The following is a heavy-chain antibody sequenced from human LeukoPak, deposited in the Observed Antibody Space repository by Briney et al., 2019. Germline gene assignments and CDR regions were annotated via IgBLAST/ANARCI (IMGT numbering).Heavy chain of an antibody. D-gene: IGHD4-17*01. CDR2: IYYSGST. J-gene: IGHJ4*02. Sequence: SETLSLTCTVSGGSISSYYWSWIRQPPGKGLEWIGYIYYSGSTNYNPSLKSRVTMSVDTSKNQFSLKLSSVTAADTAVYYCAREPYGDYNPHFDYWGQGTLVTVSS. CDR1: GGSISSYY. CDR3: AREPYGDYNPHFDY. V-gene: IGHV4-59*01.